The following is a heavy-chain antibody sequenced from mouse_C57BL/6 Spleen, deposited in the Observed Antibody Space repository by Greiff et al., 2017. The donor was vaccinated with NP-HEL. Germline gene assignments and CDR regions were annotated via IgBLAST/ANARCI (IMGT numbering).Heavy chain of an antibody. V-gene: IGHV3-6*01. CDR1: GYSITSGYY. CDR3: ARDRVYYFAY. D-gene: IGHD1-1*01. J-gene: IGHJ3*01. CDR2: KSNDGSN. Sequence: EVQLQESGPGLVKPSQSLSLTCSVTGYSITSGYYWNWIRQFPGNKLEWMGYKSNDGSNNYNPSFKNRISVTRDTSKHQFFLKFNSVTTTDTATYDCARDRVYYFAYWGQGTLVTVSA.